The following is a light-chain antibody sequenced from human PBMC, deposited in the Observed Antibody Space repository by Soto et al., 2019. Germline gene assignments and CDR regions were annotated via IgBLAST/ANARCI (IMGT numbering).Light chain of an antibody. CDR1: QSLVYSDGSTY. J-gene: IGKJ1*01. CDR2: AVS. Sequence: DVDMTQSPLSLPVTLGQPASISCRSSQSLVYSDGSTYLTWFQQRPGQSPRRLTSAVSTRESGVPDRFRASGSGNDFTLKIRRVEAEYVGVYYCMEGTHGPWTFGQGTKVEI. V-gene: IGKV2-30*01. CDR3: MEGTHGPWT.